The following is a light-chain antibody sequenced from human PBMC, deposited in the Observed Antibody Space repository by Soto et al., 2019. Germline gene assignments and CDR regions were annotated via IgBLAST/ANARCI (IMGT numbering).Light chain of an antibody. Sequence: QSVLTQPPSASGTPGQRVTISCSGSNSNIGSNSVYWYQQLPGAAPKLLIYFNNQRPSGVPGRFSGSKSGTSASLAISGLRSEDEADYYCAAWDDSLSGWVFGGGTQLTVL. V-gene: IGLV1-47*02. CDR1: NSNIGSNS. CDR3: AAWDDSLSGWV. J-gene: IGLJ3*02. CDR2: FNN.